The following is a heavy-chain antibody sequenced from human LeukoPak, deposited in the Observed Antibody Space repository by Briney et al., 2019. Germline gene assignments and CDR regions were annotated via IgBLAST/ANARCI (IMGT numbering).Heavy chain of an antibody. CDR3: ASRVGYYYDSSGYYSGDY. CDR1: GFTFSSYW. V-gene: IGHV3-7*03. D-gene: IGHD3-22*01. J-gene: IGHJ4*02. CDR2: IKQDGSEK. Sequence: GGSLRLSCAASGFTFSSYWMSWVRQAPGKGLEWVANIKQDGSEKYYVDSVKGRFTISRDNAKNSLYLQINSLRAEDTAVYYCASRVGYYYDSSGYYSGDYWGQGTLVTVSS.